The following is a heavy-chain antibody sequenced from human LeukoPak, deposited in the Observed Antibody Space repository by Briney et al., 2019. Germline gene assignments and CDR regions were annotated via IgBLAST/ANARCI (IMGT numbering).Heavy chain of an antibody. CDR2: ISGSGGST. Sequence: PGGSLRLSCATSGFIFNNYWMSWVRQAPGKGLEWVSAISGSGGSTYYADSVKGRFTISRDNSKNTLYLQMNSLRAEDTAVYYCAKSSGLLPYYFDYWGQGTLVTVSS. J-gene: IGHJ4*02. CDR1: GFIFNNYW. CDR3: AKSSGLLPYYFDY. D-gene: IGHD2-15*01. V-gene: IGHV3-23*01.